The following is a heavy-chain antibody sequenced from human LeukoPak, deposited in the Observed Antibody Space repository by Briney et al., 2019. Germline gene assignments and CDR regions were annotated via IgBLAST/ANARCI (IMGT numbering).Heavy chain of an antibody. CDR2: IGSRADTT. V-gene: IGHV3-23*01. D-gene: IGHD5-24*01. CDR3: VKRDRGTFDY. J-gene: IGHJ4*02. Sequence: GGSLRLSCAASGFTFNTYAMTWVRQAPGKGLEWVSAIGSRADTTDYADSVKGRFTISRDNSKNMLYLQMNGLRAEETAVYYCVKRDRGTFDYWGQGTLVTVSS. CDR1: GFTFNTYA.